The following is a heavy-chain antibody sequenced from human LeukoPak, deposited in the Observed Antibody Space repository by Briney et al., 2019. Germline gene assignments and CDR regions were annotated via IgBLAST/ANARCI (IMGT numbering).Heavy chain of an antibody. CDR3: ARIVGAGDAFDI. V-gene: IGHV4-39*07. D-gene: IGHD1-26*01. Sequence: SETLSLTCTVSGGSISSSSYYWSWIRQPPGKGLEWIGEINHSGSTNYNPSLKSRVTISVDTSKNQFSLKLSSVTAADTAVYYCARIVGAGDAFDIWGQGTMVTVSS. J-gene: IGHJ3*02. CDR1: GGSISSSSYY. CDR2: INHSGST.